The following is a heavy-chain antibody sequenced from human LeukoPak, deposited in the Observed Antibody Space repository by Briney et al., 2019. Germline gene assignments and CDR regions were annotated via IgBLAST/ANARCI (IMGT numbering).Heavy chain of an antibody. D-gene: IGHD3-3*01. CDR2: IYTSGST. V-gene: IGHV4-4*07. CDR3: ARASGNDYDFWSGKFDYYYKDV. CDR1: GGSISSYY. J-gene: IGHJ6*03. Sequence: SETLSLTCTVSGGSISSYYWSWIRQPAGKGLEWIGRIYTSGSTNYNPSLKSRVTMSVDTSKNQFSLKLSSVTAADTAVYYCARASGNDYDFWSGKFDYYYKDVWGKGTTVTVSS.